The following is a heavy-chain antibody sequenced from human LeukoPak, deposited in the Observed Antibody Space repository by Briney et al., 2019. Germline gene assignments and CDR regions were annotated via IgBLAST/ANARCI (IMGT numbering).Heavy chain of an antibody. CDR2: IWYDGSNK. CDR3: ARDQRPGWGEYFQH. V-gene: IGHV3-33*01. Sequence: GGFLRLSCAASEFTFSSYGMHGVRQAPGKGLEWVAVIWYDGSNKYYADSVKGRFTISRDNSKNTVYLQMNSLRVEDTAVYYCARDQRPGWGEYFQHWGQGTLVTVSS. CDR1: EFTFSSYG. D-gene: IGHD3-16*01. J-gene: IGHJ1*01.